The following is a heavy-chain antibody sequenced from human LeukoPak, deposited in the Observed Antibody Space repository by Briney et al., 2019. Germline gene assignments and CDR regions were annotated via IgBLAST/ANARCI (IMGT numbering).Heavy chain of an antibody. CDR2: ISPGGGTT. D-gene: IGHD1-7*01. CDR3: ARDGLTGGTSHIAFDI. J-gene: IGHJ3*02. Sequence: ASVKVSCKAYGYAFSTYYIHWVRQAPGQGPEWMGMISPGGGTTMYAQKFQGRVTLTREMSTSTLYMEVNSLRSEDTAVYYCARDGLTGGTSHIAFDIWGQGTMVAVSS. CDR1: GYAFSTYY. V-gene: IGHV1-46*01.